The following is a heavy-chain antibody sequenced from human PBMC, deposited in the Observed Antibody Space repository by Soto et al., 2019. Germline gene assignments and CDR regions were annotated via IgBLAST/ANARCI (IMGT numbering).Heavy chain of an antibody. CDR2: ISYEGSNK. Sequence: GGSLSHSCAASGFTFSIYAMHWVRQAPGTGLEWVAVISYEGSNKYYADSVKGRFTISRDNSKNTLYLQMNSLRTEDTAVYYCARVLGGMATVPFDYWGQGALVTVSS. D-gene: IGHD4-4*01. J-gene: IGHJ4*02. CDR3: ARVLGGMATVPFDY. CDR1: GFTFSIYA. V-gene: IGHV3-30-3*01.